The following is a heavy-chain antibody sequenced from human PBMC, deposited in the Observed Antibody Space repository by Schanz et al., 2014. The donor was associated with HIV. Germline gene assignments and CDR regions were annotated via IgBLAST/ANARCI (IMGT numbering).Heavy chain of an antibody. Sequence: EVQLVESGGGLVKPGGSLRLSCTGSGFTFSSRAMSWVRQAPGKGLEWVSYISSGGSNIQYVDSVKGRFTISRDNAKNSLYLQMNSLRAEDTAVYYCARDLGGYNLGVDYWGQGTLVTVSS. J-gene: IGHJ4*02. CDR2: ISSGGSNI. CDR1: GFTFSSRA. D-gene: IGHD5-12*01. V-gene: IGHV3-48*04. CDR3: ARDLGGYNLGVDY.